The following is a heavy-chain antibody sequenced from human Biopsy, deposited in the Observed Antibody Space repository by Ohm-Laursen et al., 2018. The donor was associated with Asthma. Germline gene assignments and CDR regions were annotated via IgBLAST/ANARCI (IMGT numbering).Heavy chain of an antibody. D-gene: IGHD3-9*01. CDR2: ISWNSGSI. J-gene: IGHJ4*02. Sequence: SLRLSCVASGFTFDDYAMHWVRQAPGKGLEWVSGISWNSGSIGYADSVKGRFTISRDNSKNTLYLQMNSLRAEDTAVYYCAKDWDYDILTGPPGFDYWGQGTLVTVSS. CDR1: GFTFDDYA. V-gene: IGHV3-9*01. CDR3: AKDWDYDILTGPPGFDY.